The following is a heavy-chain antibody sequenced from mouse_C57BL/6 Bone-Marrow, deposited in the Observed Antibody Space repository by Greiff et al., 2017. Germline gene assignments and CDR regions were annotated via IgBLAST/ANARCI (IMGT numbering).Heavy chain of an antibody. CDR1: GYTFTSYW. CDR2: IDPSDSYT. V-gene: IGHV1-50*01. D-gene: IGHD2-4*01. J-gene: IGHJ3*01. CDR3: GYYDYAFAY. Sequence: VQLQQPGAELVKPGASVKLSCKASGYTFTSYWMQWVKQRPGQGLEWIGEIDPSDSYTNYNPKFKGKATLTVDTSSSTAYMQLSSLTSEVSAVYYCGYYDYAFAYWGQGTLVTVSA.